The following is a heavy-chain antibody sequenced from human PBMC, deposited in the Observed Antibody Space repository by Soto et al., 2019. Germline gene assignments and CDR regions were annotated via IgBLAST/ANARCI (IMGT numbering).Heavy chain of an antibody. CDR2: LVVGTGNT. Sequence: SVKVSCKTSGFTFRSSAVQWVRQARGQRLEWIGWLVVGTGNTNYAQKLQQRVTISSDRSTNTVSMELSSLTSEDTAVYYCATGAYCSGGSCSDYYYYYYGMDLWGQGTTVTVSS. D-gene: IGHD2-15*01. V-gene: IGHV1-58*01. CDR3: ATGAYCSGGSCSDYYYYYYGMDL. CDR1: GFTFRSSA. J-gene: IGHJ6*02.